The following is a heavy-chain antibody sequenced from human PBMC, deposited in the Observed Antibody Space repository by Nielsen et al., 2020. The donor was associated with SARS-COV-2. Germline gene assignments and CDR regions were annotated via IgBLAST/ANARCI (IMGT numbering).Heavy chain of an antibody. CDR2: VHQTGAS. V-gene: IGHV4-39*01. Sequence: SETLSLTCTVSGGSINMRSYSWGWVRQTPGAGLEWIGTVHQTGASYYNPSLSSRVTVSEDASKNQFFLILTSMTAADTGLYFCARLPTGYPNWFDPWGQGTLVTVSS. D-gene: IGHD3-9*01. CDR1: GGSINMRSYS. CDR3: ARLPTGYPNWFDP. J-gene: IGHJ5*02.